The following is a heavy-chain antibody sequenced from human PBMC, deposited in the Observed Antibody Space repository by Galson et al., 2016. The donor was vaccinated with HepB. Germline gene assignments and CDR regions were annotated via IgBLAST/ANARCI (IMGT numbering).Heavy chain of an antibody. CDR1: GGSISSSSYY. D-gene: IGHD3-9*01. CDR3: ARGDDILTGTYYFDY. V-gene: IGHV4-39*07. J-gene: IGHJ4*02. Sequence: ETLSLTCTVSGGSISSSSYYWGWIRQPPGKGLEWLGSIYYSGSTYYNPSLKSRVTISVDTSKNQFSLKLSSVTAADTAVYYCARGDDILTGTYYFDYWGQGTLVTVSS. CDR2: IYYSGST.